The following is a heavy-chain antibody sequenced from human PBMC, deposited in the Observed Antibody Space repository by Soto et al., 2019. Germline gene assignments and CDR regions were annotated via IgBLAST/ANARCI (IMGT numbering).Heavy chain of an antibody. D-gene: IGHD2-21*02. CDR3: ARVGPYCGGDCYSPPP. V-gene: IGHV4-38-2*01. CDR1: GYSNGNGYY. Sequence: SENLSPTCAVTGYSNGNGYYWGWIRQPPGKGLAWIGTVYHSGRTYYNPSLKNRVTMSVDASENHFSLKLSSVSAADTAAYYSARVGPYCGGDCYSPPPWGQGTLVKVSS. CDR2: VYHSGRT. J-gene: IGHJ5*02.